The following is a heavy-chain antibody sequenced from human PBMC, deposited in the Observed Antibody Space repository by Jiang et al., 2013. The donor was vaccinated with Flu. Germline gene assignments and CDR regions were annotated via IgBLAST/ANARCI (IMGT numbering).Heavy chain of an antibody. CDR3: AVARTRNVDTTPFDY. J-gene: IGHJ4*02. D-gene: IGHD5-18*01. Sequence: AEVKKPGASVKISCKASGYTFTDYYIHWVRQAPGQGLEWMGWINPDSGGTNYAQKFQGWVTMTRDTSITTAYMELSRLRSDDTAVYYCAVARTRNVDTTPFDYWGQGTLVTVSS. CDR2: INPDSGGT. V-gene: IGHV1-2*04. CDR1: GYTFTDYY.